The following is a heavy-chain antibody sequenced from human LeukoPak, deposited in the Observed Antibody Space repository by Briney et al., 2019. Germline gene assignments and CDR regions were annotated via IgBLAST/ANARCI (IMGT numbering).Heavy chain of an antibody. CDR2: INHSGST. J-gene: IGHJ5*02. Sequence: SETLSLTCAVYGGSFSGYHWSWIRQPPGKGLEWIGEINHSGSTNYNPSLKSRVTISVDTSKNRFSLKLSSVTAADTAVYYCARGGFDPWGQGTLVTVSS. V-gene: IGHV4-34*01. CDR3: ARGGFDP. CDR1: GGSFSGYH.